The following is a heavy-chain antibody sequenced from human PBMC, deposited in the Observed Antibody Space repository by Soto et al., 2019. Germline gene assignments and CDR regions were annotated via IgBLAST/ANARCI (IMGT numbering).Heavy chain of an antibody. CDR1: GGSISSYY. V-gene: IGHV4-59*01. J-gene: IGHJ4*02. CDR2: IYYSGST. Sequence: PSETLSLTCTVSGGSISSYYWSWIRPPPGKGLEWIGYIYYSGSTNYNPSLKSRVTISVDTSKNQFSLKLSSVTAADTAVYYCARIHDYGDYALDYWGQGTLVTVSS. CDR3: ARIHDYGDYALDY. D-gene: IGHD4-17*01.